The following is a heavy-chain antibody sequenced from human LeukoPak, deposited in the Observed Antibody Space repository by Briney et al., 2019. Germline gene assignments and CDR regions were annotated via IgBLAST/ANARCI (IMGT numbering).Heavy chain of an antibody. CDR2: FDPEDGET. D-gene: IGHD6-19*01. CDR1: GYTFTELS. Sequence: ASVKVSCKVSGYTFTELSMQWVRQAPGKGLEWMGGFDPEDGETIYAQKFQGRVTMTEDTSIDTAYMELRSLRSDDTAVYYCARDSIIDISSGWYVGAFDIWGQGTMVTVSS. V-gene: IGHV1-24*01. J-gene: IGHJ3*02. CDR3: ARDSIIDISSGWYVGAFDI.